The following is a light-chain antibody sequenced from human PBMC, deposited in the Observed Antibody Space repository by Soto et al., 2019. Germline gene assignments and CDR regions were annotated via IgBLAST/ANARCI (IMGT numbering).Light chain of an antibody. CDR1: SSNIGSST. V-gene: IGLV1-44*01. CDR2: SNH. J-gene: IGLJ2*01. Sequence: QSVLTQPPSASGTPGQRVTISCSGSSSNIGSSTVNWYQQLPGTAPKLLIYSNHQRPSGVPDRFSGSKSGTSASLAISGLQSEDEADFYCAAWDDSLNGVVFGGGTKLTVL. CDR3: AAWDDSLNGVV.